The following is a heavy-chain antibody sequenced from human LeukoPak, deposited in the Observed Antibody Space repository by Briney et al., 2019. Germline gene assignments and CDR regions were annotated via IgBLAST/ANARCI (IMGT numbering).Heavy chain of an antibody. D-gene: IGHD6-13*01. Sequence: PSETLSLTCTVSGGSISSYYWSWIRQPPGKGLEWIGYIYYSGSTNYNPSLKSRVTISVDTSKNQFSLKLSSVTAAATAVYYCSRFPLVFGAFEIWGQGTMVTVSS. CDR2: IYYSGST. CDR1: GGSISSYY. CDR3: SRFPLVFGAFEI. V-gene: IGHV4-59*01. J-gene: IGHJ3*02.